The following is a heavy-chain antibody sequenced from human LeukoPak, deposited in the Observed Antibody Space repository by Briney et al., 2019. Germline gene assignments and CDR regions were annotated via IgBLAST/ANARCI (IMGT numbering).Heavy chain of an antibody. CDR1: GVSVSSYY. CDR2: IYYSGRT. D-gene: IGHD5-24*01. Sequence: SETLSLTCTVSGVSVSSYYWSWLRQPPGKGLEWRGYIYYSGRTNYNPSLNSRVTISVDTTNNHFSLKLSSVTAADTAVYSCATYGYKDAFDIWGQGTMVTVS. CDR3: ATYGYKDAFDI. J-gene: IGHJ3*02. V-gene: IGHV4-59*02.